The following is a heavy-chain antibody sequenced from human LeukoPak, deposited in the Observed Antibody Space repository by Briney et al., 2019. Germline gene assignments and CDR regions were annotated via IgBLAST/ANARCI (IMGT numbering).Heavy chain of an antibody. CDR3: ASADRDYNWFDT. CDR1: GDSVSSNSAA. Sequence: SQTLSLTCAISGDSVSSNSAAWNWIRQSPSKGLNCLGRTYYRSKWYNDYAVSVKSRITINPDTSKHQFSLHLNSVTPEDTAVYYCASADRDYNWFDTWGQGTLVTVSS. D-gene: IGHD2-21*02. V-gene: IGHV6-1*01. J-gene: IGHJ5*02. CDR2: TYYRSKWYN.